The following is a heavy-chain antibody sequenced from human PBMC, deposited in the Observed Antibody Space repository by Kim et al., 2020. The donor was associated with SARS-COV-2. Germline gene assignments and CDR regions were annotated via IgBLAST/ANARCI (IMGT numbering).Heavy chain of an antibody. D-gene: IGHD6-6*01. CDR2: IIPIFGTT. Sequence: SVKVSCKASGGTFSSYAISWVRQAPGQGLEWMGGIIPIFGTTNYAQKFQGRVTITADESTSTAYMELSSLRSEDTAVYYCARDGWYSSSLGLKTGGMDVWGQGTTLTVSS. CDR3: ARDGWYSSSLGLKTGGMDV. V-gene: IGHV1-69*13. J-gene: IGHJ6*02. CDR1: GGTFSSYA.